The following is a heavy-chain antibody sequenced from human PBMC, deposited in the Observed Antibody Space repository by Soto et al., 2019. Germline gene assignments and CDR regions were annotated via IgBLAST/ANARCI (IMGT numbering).Heavy chain of an antibody. D-gene: IGHD6-19*01. V-gene: IGHV1-18*01. CDR1: GYTFTSYG. J-gene: IGHJ4*02. CDR3: ARRGGLRAVAGNFDY. CDR2: ISAYNGNT. Sequence: ASVKVSCKTSGYTFTSYGISWVRQAPGQGLEWMGWISAYNGNTNYAQKLQGRVTMTTDTSTSTAYMELRSLRSDDTAVYYCARRGGLRAVAGNFDYWGQGTLVTVSS.